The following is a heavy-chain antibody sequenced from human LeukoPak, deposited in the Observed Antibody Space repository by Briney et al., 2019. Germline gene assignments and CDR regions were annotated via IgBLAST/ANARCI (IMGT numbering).Heavy chain of an antibody. J-gene: IGHJ6*02. D-gene: IGHD3-16*01. V-gene: IGHV3-23*01. CDR1: GFTSIAYA. CDR2: ISGGGVTT. CDR3: ARNQQLGGHSYYYYGMDV. Sequence: GGSLRLSCVGSGFTSIAYALTWARPAPGKGREWVSGISGGGVTTYYADSVKGRFTISRDNSKNTLYLQMNSLRADDTAIYYCARNQQLGGHSYYYYGMDVWGQGTTVTVSS.